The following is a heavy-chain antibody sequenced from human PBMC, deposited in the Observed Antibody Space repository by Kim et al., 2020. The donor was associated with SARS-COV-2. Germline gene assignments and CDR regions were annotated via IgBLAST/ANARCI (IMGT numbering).Heavy chain of an antibody. CDR3: ARIARFGGSDYFDY. V-gene: IGHV3-21*01. J-gene: IGHJ4*02. CDR2: ISSSSSYI. D-gene: IGHD3-10*01. CDR1: GFTFSSYS. Sequence: GGSLRLSCAASGFTFSSYSMNWVRQAPGKGLEWVSSISSSSSYIYYADSVKGRFTISRDNAKNALYLQMNSLSAEDTAVYYCARIARFGGSDYFDYWGQGTLVTVSS.